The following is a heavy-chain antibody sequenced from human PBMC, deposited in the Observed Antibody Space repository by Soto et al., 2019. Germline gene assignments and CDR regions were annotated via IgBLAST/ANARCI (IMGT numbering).Heavy chain of an antibody. J-gene: IGHJ6*02. D-gene: IGHD6-19*01. CDR2: IYYSGST. Sequence: SETLSLTCAVSGYSISSSNWWGWIRQPPGKGLEWIGYIYYSGSTNYNPSLKSRVTISVDTSKNQFSLKLSSVTAADTAVYYCARDRSYSSGWYPDYGMDVWGQGTTVTVSS. CDR1: GYSISSSNW. CDR3: ARDRSYSSGWYPDYGMDV. V-gene: IGHV4-28*03.